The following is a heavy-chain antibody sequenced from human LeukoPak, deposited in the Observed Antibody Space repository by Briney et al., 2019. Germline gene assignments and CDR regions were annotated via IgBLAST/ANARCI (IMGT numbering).Heavy chain of an antibody. Sequence: ASVKVSCKASGYTFTSYGISWVRQAPGQGLEWMGWISAYNGNTNYAQKLQGRVTMTTDTSTSTDYMEMRSLRSDDTAVYYCERDLSGSYYAWDYYYYYYMDVWGKGTTVTVSS. V-gene: IGHV1-18*01. J-gene: IGHJ6*03. CDR3: ERDLSGSYYAWDYYYYYYMDV. D-gene: IGHD1-26*01. CDR1: GYTFTSYG. CDR2: ISAYNGNT.